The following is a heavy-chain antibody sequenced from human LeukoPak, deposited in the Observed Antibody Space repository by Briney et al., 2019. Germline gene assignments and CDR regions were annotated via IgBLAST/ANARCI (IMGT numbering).Heavy chain of an antibody. D-gene: IGHD2-2*01. CDR3: ARDSDIVVVPAAPNWFDP. CDR2: INPNSGGT. J-gene: IGHJ5*02. CDR1: GYTFTGYY. Sequence: ASVKVSCKASGYTFTGYYMHWVRQAPGQGLEWMGWINPNSGGTNYAQKFQGRVTMTRDTSISTAYMELSRLRSDDTAVCYCARDSDIVVVPAAPNWFDPWGQGTLVTVSS. V-gene: IGHV1-2*02.